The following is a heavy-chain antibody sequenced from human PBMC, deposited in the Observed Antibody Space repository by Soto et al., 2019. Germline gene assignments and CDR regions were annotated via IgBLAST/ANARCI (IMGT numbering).Heavy chain of an antibody. J-gene: IGHJ4*02. Sequence: QVQLVESGGGVVQPGRSLRLSCAASGFPFTSYGMHWVREGPDKGLEWVAIISYDGSDKYYADSVKCRFTISRDNSKNTLYLQMNSLRPEDTALYYCVGGQYYFDYRGQGTLVIVSS. CDR2: ISYDGSDK. CDR1: GFPFTSYG. CDR3: VGGQYYFDY. D-gene: IGHD3-10*01. V-gene: IGHV3-30*03.